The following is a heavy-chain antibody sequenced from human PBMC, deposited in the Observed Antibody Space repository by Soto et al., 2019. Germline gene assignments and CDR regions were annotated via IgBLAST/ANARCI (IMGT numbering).Heavy chain of an antibody. CDR2: IYSGGST. J-gene: IGHJ4*02. D-gene: IGHD6-13*01. Sequence: EVQLVESGGGLVQPGGSLRLSCAASGFTVSSNYMSWVRQAPGKGLEWVSVIYSGGSTYYADSVKGRFTISRDNSKNTLYLHMNSLRAEDTAVYYCARVPAAGIFDYWGQGTLVTVSS. V-gene: IGHV3-66*01. CDR3: ARVPAAGIFDY. CDR1: GFTVSSNY.